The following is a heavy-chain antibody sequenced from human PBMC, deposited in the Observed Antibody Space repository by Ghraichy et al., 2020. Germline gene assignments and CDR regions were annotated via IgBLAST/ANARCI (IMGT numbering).Heavy chain of an antibody. J-gene: IGHJ6*02. V-gene: IGHV3-7*01. CDR2: IKQDGSEK. CDR1: GFTFSSYW. Sequence: GGSLRLSCAASGFTFSSYWMSWVRQAPGKGLEWVANIKQDGSEKYYVDSVKGRFTISRDNAKNSLYLQMNSLRAEDTAVYYCARDGPVVVPAAISSYYYGMDVWGQGTTVTVSS. CDR3: ARDGPVVVPAAISSYYYGMDV. D-gene: IGHD2-2*02.